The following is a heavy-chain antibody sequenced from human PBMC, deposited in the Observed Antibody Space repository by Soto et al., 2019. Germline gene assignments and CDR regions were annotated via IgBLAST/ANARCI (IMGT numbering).Heavy chain of an antibody. V-gene: IGHV3-30*18. D-gene: IGHD1-26*01. CDR2: ISYDGSNK. CDR3: AKGLTPTFPRGPPRDAFDI. CDR1: VFTFSIYG. Sequence: RGSLKLCCAACVFTFSIYGMDWVRQAPGKGLDWVAVISYDGSNKYYADSVKGRFTISRDNSKNTLYLQMNSLRAEDTAVYYCAKGLTPTFPRGPPRDAFDIWGQGTMVTVSS. J-gene: IGHJ3*02.